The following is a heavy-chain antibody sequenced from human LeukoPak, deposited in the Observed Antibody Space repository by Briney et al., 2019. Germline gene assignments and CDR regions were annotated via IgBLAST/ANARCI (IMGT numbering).Heavy chain of an antibody. D-gene: IGHD5-12*01. Sequence: GRSLRLSCAASGSTFSSYGMHWVRQAPGKGLEWVSAISGSGGSTYYADSVKGRFTISRDNSKNTLYLQMNSLRAEDTAVYYCLAWLRLFDYWGQGTLVTVSS. CDR3: LAWLRLFDY. J-gene: IGHJ4*02. V-gene: IGHV3-23*01. CDR1: GSTFSSYG. CDR2: ISGSGGST.